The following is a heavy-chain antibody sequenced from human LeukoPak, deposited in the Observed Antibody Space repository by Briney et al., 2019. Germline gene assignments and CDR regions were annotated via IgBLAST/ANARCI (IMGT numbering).Heavy chain of an antibody. D-gene: IGHD3-10*01. CDR1: GYTFTNYA. CDR3: ARDRGWFGELPRGFVDY. J-gene: IGHJ4*02. CDR2: INPNSGGT. Sequence: ASVKDSCKASGYTFTNYAMNWVRQAPGQGLEWMGWINPNSGGTNYAQKFQGWVTMTRDTSISTAYMELSRLRSDDTAVYYCARDRGWFGELPRGFVDYWGQGTLVTVSS. V-gene: IGHV1-2*04.